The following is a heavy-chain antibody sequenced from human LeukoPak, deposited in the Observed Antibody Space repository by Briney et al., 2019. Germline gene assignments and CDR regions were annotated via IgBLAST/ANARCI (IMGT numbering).Heavy chain of an antibody. D-gene: IGHD6-13*01. Sequence: SETLSLTCAVYDGSFSGYYWSLIRQPPGKGLEWIGEINHSGSTNYNPSLKSRVTISVDTSKNQFSLKLSSVTAADTAVYYCARHEHSSSPYYFDYWGQGTLVTVSS. V-gene: IGHV4-34*01. CDR1: DGSFSGYY. CDR3: ARHEHSSSPYYFDY. CDR2: INHSGST. J-gene: IGHJ4*02.